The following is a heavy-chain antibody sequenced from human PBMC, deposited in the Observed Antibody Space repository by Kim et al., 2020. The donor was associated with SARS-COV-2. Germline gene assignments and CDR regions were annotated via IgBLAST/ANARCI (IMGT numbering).Heavy chain of an antibody. Sequence: GGSLRLSCAASGVSLSNYGMSWVRQAPGKGLEWVSAISGGATNTFYADSVKGRFTISRDNSRNTLFLQMNSLRAEDTAVYYCVGRWSSGSPGWGQGTLVTVSS. CDR3: VGRWSSGSPG. J-gene: IGHJ4*02. CDR2: ISGGATNT. D-gene: IGHD3-10*01. V-gene: IGHV3-23*01. CDR1: GVSLSNYG.